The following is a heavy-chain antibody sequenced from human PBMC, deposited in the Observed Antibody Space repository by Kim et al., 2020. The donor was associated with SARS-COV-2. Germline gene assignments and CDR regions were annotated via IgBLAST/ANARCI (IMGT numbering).Heavy chain of an antibody. Sequence: GGSLRLSCAASGFTFSSYSMNWVRQAPGKGLEWVSSISSSSYIYYADSVKGRFTISRDNAKNSLYLQMNSLRAEDTAVYYCASELEYSSSFVAFDIWGQGTMVTVSS. D-gene: IGHD6-6*01. CDR1: GFTFSSYS. CDR2: ISSSSYI. V-gene: IGHV3-21*01. J-gene: IGHJ3*02. CDR3: ASELEYSSSFVAFDI.